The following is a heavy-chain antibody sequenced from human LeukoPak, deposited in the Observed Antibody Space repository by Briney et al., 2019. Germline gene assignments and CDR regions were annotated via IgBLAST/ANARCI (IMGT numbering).Heavy chain of an antibody. D-gene: IGHD2-2*01. Sequence: SETLSLTCTVSGGSISSYYWSWIRQPPGKGLECIGTIYHSGSTYYNPSLKSRVTISVDTSKNQFSLRLSSVTAADTAVYYCARSSRSWSTFDNWGQGTLVTVSS. CDR2: IYHSGST. CDR1: GGSISSYY. V-gene: IGHV4-59*08. J-gene: IGHJ4*02. CDR3: ARSSRSWSTFDN.